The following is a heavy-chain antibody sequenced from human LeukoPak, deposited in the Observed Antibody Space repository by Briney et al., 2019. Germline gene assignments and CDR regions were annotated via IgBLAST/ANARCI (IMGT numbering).Heavy chain of an antibody. CDR1: GFTFSSYW. Sequence: GGSLRLSCAASGFTFSSYWMSWVRQAPGKGLEWVANIKQDGSEKYYVDSVKGRFTISRDNAKTSLYLHMNSLRAEDTAVYYCARHLSGVTGYTYGRGIDYWGQGTLVTVSS. D-gene: IGHD5-18*01. J-gene: IGHJ4*02. V-gene: IGHV3-7*01. CDR3: ARHLSGVTGYTYGRGIDY. CDR2: IKQDGSEK.